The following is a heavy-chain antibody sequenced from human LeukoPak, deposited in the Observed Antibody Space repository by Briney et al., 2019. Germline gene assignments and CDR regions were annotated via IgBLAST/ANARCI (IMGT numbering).Heavy chain of an antibody. Sequence: GGSLRLSYAASGFIFSSYGMHWVRQAPGKGLEWVPVISYDGSNKYYADSVKGRFTISRDNSKNTLYLQMNSLRAEDTAVYHCASFYGSGSYRDSAFDIWGQGTMVTVSS. D-gene: IGHD3-10*01. CDR1: GFIFSSYG. V-gene: IGHV3-30*03. CDR3: ASFYGSGSYRDSAFDI. J-gene: IGHJ3*02. CDR2: ISYDGSNK.